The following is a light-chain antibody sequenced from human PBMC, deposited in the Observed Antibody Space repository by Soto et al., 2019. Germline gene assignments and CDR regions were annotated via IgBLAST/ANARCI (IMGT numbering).Light chain of an antibody. CDR1: QSINNW. J-gene: IGKJ3*01. CDR2: GAS. Sequence: DIQMTQSPSTLSASVGDRVNITCRASQSINNWLAWYQQKPGKAPKLLIYGASDLQTGVPSRFSGSGSGTEYTLTISSLQTDDIATYFSQQYNSYFFTFGPGTIVDVK. V-gene: IGKV1-5*03. CDR3: QQYNSYFFT.